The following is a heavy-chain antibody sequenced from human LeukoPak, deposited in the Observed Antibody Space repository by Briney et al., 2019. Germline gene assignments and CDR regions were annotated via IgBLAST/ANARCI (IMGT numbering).Heavy chain of an antibody. CDR3: ADFDRS. Sequence: GGSLSLSCAASGLTFSAAWMSWVRQAPGKGLEWVATINTDGSNRYYVDSVKGRFTISRDNAKNSLYLQMDSLRADDTALYYCADFDRSWGQGTLVTVSS. D-gene: IGHD3-22*01. J-gene: IGHJ4*02. V-gene: IGHV3-7*01. CDR1: GLTFSAAW. CDR2: INTDGSNR.